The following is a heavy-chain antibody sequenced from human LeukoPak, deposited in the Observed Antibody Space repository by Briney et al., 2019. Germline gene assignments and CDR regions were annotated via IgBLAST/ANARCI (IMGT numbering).Heavy chain of an antibody. CDR1: GYTFTSYD. Sequence: ASVKVSCKASGYTFTSYDINWVRQATGQGLEWMGWMNPNSGNTGYAQKFQGRVTMTRNTSISTAYMELSSLRPEDTAVYYCARGIKDYDFWSGYFSVMYNWFDPWGQGTLVTVSS. CDR2: MNPNSGNT. J-gene: IGHJ5*02. CDR3: ARGIKDYDFWSGYFSVMYNWFDP. D-gene: IGHD3-3*01. V-gene: IGHV1-8*01.